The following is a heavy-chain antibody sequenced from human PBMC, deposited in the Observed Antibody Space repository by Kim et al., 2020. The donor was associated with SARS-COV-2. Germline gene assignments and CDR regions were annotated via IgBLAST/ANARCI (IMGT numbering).Heavy chain of an antibody. V-gene: IGHV3-74*01. D-gene: IGHD2-2*01. Sequence: GGSLRLSCAASGFTFSSYWMHWVRQAPGKGLVWVSRINSDGSSTSYADSVKGRFTISRDNAKNTLYLQMNSLRAEDTAVYYCPRDGPAASIYLDYWGQGTLVTVSS. CDR1: GFTFSSYW. CDR2: INSDGSST. CDR3: PRDGPAASIYLDY. J-gene: IGHJ4*02.